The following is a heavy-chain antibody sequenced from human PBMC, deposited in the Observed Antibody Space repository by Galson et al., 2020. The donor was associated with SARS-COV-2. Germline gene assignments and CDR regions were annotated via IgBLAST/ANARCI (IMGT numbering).Heavy chain of an antibody. J-gene: IGHJ4*02. CDR3: SRRVSDSRYYYVDQ. CDR1: GGYIRNSDSY. V-gene: IGHV4-39*07. CDR2: VHSRGNA. D-gene: IGHD3-10*01. Sequence: SQTLSLTCTVSGGYIRNSDSYWGWIRQPPGKGLEWIGSVHSRGNAYYTPSFKSRVTISVDTSKNQFFLDLSSVTAADRAVYYFSRRVSDSRYYYVDQWGQGTLVTVSS.